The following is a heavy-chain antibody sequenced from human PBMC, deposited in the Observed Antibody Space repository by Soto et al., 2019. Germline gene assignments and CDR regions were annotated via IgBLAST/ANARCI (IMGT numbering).Heavy chain of an antibody. CDR1: GYTFKTYG. CDR3: ATTRSYDSHRPFDY. Sequence: ASVKVSCKSSGYTFKTYGISWVRQAPGQGLEWMGWISPYNGDRRLSEKMQGRLTMTTDTSTSTGYMELRSLKADDTAVYYCATTRSYDSHRPFDYWGQGTFVIVSS. J-gene: IGHJ4*02. V-gene: IGHV1-18*04. CDR2: ISPYNGDR. D-gene: IGHD3-10*01.